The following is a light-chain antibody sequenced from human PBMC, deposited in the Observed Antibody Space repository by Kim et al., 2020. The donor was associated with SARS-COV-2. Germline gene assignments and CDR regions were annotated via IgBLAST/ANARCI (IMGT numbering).Light chain of an antibody. J-gene: IGKJ4*01. CDR2: AAS. CDR1: DGIRCE. CDR3: LQHNRYPLT. V-gene: IGKV1-17*02. Sequence: ASLGDRVVITCRESDGIRCEVGWYQQIPGQAPRRLIFAASNLQSGVPTRFSGSGSGTDFTLTITDLQSEDFAIYYCLQHNRYPLTFGGGTKVDIK.